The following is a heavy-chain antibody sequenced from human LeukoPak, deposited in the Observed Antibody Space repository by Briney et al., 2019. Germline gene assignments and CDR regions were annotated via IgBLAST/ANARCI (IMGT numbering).Heavy chain of an antibody. CDR2: IYHSGST. CDR1: GGSISSSNW. CDR3: ARGGSSRPLGFDP. D-gene: IGHD6-13*01. J-gene: IGHJ5*02. V-gene: IGHV4-4*02. Sequence: SGTLSLTCAVSGGSISSSNWWSWVRQPPGKGLEWIGEIYHSGSTNYNPSLKSRVTISVDKSKYQFSLKLSSVTAADTAVYYCARGGSSRPLGFDPWGQGTLVTVSS.